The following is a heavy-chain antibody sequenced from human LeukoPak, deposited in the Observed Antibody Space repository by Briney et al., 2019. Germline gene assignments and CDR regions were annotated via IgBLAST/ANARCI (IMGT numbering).Heavy chain of an antibody. V-gene: IGHV4-34*01. CDR2: IHHDGRT. J-gene: IGHJ3*01. Sequence: PSETLSLTCAVSGGSLSGYYWSWLRQPPGKGLEWMGDIHHDGRTKYKSSFKSRITIFLVSSKNEVSLRLSPVTPADTALYFCARDVVPRDYGDTLNAYDLWGQGTMVTVS. CDR1: GGSLSGYY. CDR3: ARDVVPRDYGDTLNAYDL. D-gene: IGHD4-17*01.